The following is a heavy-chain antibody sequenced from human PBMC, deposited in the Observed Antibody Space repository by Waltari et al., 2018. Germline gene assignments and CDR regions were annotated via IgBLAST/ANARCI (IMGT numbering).Heavy chain of an antibody. CDR3: ARDRGSGDFWSGYYHDY. CDR1: GGTFSSYT. V-gene: IGHV1-69*08. Sequence: QVQLVQSGAEVKKPGSSVKVSCKASGGTFSSYTISWVRQAPGQGLEWMGRIIPILGIANYSQKFQGRVTITADKSTSTAYMELSSLRSEDTAVYYCARDRGSGDFWSGYYHDYWGQGTLVTVSS. CDR2: IIPILGIA. D-gene: IGHD3-3*01. J-gene: IGHJ4*02.